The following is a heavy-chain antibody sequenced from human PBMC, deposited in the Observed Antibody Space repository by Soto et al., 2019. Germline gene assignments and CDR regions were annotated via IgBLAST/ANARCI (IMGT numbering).Heavy chain of an antibody. CDR1: GFTFSSYW. D-gene: IGHD3-22*01. V-gene: IGHV3-7*01. J-gene: IGHJ4*02. CDR2: IKQDGSEK. CDR3: ARVAYYYDSSGYSATFDY. Sequence: PGGSLRLSCAASGFTFSSYWMNWVRQAPGKGLEWVANIKQDGSEKYYVDSVKGRFTISRDNAKNSLYLQMNSLRAEDTAVYYCARVAYYYDSSGYSATFDYWGQGTLVTVSS.